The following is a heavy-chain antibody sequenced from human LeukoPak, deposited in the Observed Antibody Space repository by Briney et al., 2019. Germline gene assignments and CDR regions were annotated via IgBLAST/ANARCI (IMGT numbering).Heavy chain of an antibody. CDR2: ISAYNGNT. CDR1: GYTFTSYG. Sequence: GASVKVSCKASGYTFTSYGISWVRQAPGRGLEWMGWISAYNGNTNYAQKLQGRVTMTTDTSTNTAYMELRSLRSDDTAVYYCARVPDMGYDKDYWGQGTLVTVSS. CDR3: ARVPDMGYDKDY. V-gene: IGHV1-18*01. J-gene: IGHJ4*02. D-gene: IGHD5-12*01.